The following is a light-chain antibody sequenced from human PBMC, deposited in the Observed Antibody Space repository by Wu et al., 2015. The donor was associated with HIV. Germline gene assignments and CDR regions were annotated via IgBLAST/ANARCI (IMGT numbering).Light chain of an antibody. CDR1: QSVSSY. CDR3: QQRFYWPYS. CDR2: DAS. J-gene: IGKJ2*03. Sequence: EIVLTQSPATLSLSPGERATLSCRASQSVSSYLAWYQQKPGQAPRLLIYDASNRATGIPARFSGSGSGTDFTLTISSLEPEDFAVYYCQQRFYWPYSFGQGTMLEVK. V-gene: IGKV3-11*01.